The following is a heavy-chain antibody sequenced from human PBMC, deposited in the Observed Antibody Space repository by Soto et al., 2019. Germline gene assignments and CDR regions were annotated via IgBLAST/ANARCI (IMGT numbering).Heavy chain of an antibody. D-gene: IGHD1-26*01. CDR3: TTEWETGAFDI. CDR2: MKSKTDGGTT. Sequence: EVQLVESGGCLVKPGGSLRLSCAASGFTFSNAWMNWFRQAPGKGLEWVGRMKSKTDGGTTDYAVPVKGRFTISRDDSKNTLYLQMNSLKTEDTAVYYCTTEWETGAFDIWGQGTMVTVSS. V-gene: IGHV3-15*07. J-gene: IGHJ3*02. CDR1: GFTFSNAW.